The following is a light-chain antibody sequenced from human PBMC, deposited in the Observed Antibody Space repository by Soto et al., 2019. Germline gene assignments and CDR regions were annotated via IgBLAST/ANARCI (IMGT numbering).Light chain of an antibody. CDR1: TSNIGSDT. CDR3: AAWDDSLSGVV. Sequence: QLVLTQPPSASGTPGQRVTISCSGSTSNIGSDTVNWYQQLPGTAPKVIIYRNNQRPSGVPDRFSGSKSGTSASLGISGLQSEDEADYYCAAWDDSLSGVVFGGGTKVTVL. J-gene: IGLJ2*01. CDR2: RNN. V-gene: IGLV1-44*01.